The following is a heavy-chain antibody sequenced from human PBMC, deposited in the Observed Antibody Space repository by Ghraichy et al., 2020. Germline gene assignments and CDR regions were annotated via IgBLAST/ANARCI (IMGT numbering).Heavy chain of an antibody. V-gene: IGHV1-3*01. CDR1: GYTFTSYA. CDR3: ARPPAGVRGVTSYGMDV. Sequence: ASVKVSCKASGYTFTSYAMHWVRQAPGQRLEWMGWIHAGNGNTKYSQKFQGRVTITRDTSASTAYMELSSLRSEDTAVYYCARPPAGVRGVTSYGMDVWGQGTTVTVSS. D-gene: IGHD3-10*01. J-gene: IGHJ6*02. CDR2: IHAGNGNT.